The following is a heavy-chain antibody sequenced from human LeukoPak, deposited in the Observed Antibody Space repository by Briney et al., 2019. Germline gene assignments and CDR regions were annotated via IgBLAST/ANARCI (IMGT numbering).Heavy chain of an antibody. D-gene: IGHD4-17*01. CDR3: ARDRGPYGDYADY. J-gene: IGHJ4*02. V-gene: IGHV4-59*01. CDR2: IYYSGST. Sequence: PSETLSLTCTVSGGSMRSYYWSCIRQPPGKGLEWIANIYYSGSTNYNPSLKSQVTISIDTSKNQFSLKLSSVTAADTAVYYCARDRGPYGDYADYWGQGTLVTVSS. CDR1: GGSMRSYY.